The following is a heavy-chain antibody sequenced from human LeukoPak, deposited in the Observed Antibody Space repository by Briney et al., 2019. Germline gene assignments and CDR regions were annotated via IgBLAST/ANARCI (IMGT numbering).Heavy chain of an antibody. V-gene: IGHV3-23*01. J-gene: IGHJ4*02. CDR3: AKGAYDYIEMGYFDY. CDR1: GFSLTNFA. CDR2: IIGSSGDT. D-gene: IGHD5-12*01. Sequence: PGGSLRLSCAASGFSLTNFAMSWVRQAPGKGLEWVSLIIGSSGDTFYADSVKGRFTISRDNSKNRLYLQMNSLRAEDTALYYCAKGAYDYIEMGYFDYWGQGTPVTVSS.